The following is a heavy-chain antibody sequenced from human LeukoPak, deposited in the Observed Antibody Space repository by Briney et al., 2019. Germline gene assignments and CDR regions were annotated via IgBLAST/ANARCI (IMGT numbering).Heavy chain of an antibody. V-gene: IGHV4-39*01. Sequence: SETLSLTCTVSGGSISSSSYYWGWIRQPPGKGLEWIGSIYYSGSTYYNPSLKSRVTTSVDTSKNQFSLKLSSVTAADTAVYYCARGVLLWFGELYAFDIWGQGTMVTVSS. CDR3: ARGVLLWFGELYAFDI. D-gene: IGHD3-10*01. CDR2: IYYSGST. J-gene: IGHJ3*02. CDR1: GGSISSSSYY.